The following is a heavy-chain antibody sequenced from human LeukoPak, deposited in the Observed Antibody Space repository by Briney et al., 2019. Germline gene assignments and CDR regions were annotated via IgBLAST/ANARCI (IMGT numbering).Heavy chain of an antibody. Sequence: GGSLRLSCAASGFTFSSYGMSWVRQAPGKGLEWVSGISGSGGSTNYADSVKGRFTISRDNSKNTLYLQMNSLRAEDTAVYYCAKDEVGDSGYDCWGQGTLVTVSS. J-gene: IGHJ4*02. CDR1: GFTFSSYG. CDR3: AKDEVGDSGYDC. V-gene: IGHV3-23*01. CDR2: ISGSGGST. D-gene: IGHD1-26*01.